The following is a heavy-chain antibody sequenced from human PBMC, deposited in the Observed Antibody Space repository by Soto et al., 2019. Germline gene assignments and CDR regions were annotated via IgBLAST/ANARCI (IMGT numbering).Heavy chain of an antibody. CDR3: ARGGNSGYVW. Sequence: QVQLQQWGAGLLKPSETLSLTCAVYGGSFSGYYWSWIRQPPGKGLEWIGEINHSGSTNYNPSLKSRVTISVDTYKNQCSLTLSSVTAADTAVYYCARGGNSGYVWWGQGTLVTVSS. V-gene: IGHV4-34*01. CDR1: GGSFSGYY. D-gene: IGHD5-12*01. J-gene: IGHJ4*02. CDR2: INHSGST.